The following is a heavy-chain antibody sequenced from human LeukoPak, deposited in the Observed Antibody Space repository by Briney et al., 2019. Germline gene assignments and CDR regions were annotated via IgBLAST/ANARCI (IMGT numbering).Heavy chain of an antibody. D-gene: IGHD3-22*01. CDR3: ARRQSYDSGAYYVLDY. J-gene: IGHJ4*02. CDR1: GSIFTSYW. Sequence: GESLQISCKGSGSIFTSYWIGWVRQLPGKGLEWMGIIHPGDSDTIYSPSFQGQVTISADKSISTAYLQWSSLKASDTAMYYCARRQSYDSGAYYVLDYWGQGTLVTVSS. CDR2: IHPGDSDT. V-gene: IGHV5-51*01.